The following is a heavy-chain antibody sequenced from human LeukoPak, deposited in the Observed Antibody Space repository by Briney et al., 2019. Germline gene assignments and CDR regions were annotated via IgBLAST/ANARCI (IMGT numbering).Heavy chain of an antibody. CDR2: ISGSGGST. J-gene: IGHJ4*02. V-gene: IGHV3-23*01. D-gene: IGHD1-26*01. Sequence: GGSLRLSCAASGFTFSSYAMSWVRQAPGKGLEWVSAISGSGGSTYYADSVKGRFTISRDNSKNTLYLQMNSLRAEDTAVYYCAKHNSGSYLGFCVYWGQGTLVTVSS. CDR1: GFTFSSYA. CDR3: AKHNSGSYLGFCVY.